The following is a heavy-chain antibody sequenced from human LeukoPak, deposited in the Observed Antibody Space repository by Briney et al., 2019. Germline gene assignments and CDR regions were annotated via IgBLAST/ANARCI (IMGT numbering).Heavy chain of an antibody. CDR3: ARTYDYSNPFDY. CDR2: INPNSGGT. Sequence: ASVKVSCKAPGYTFTGYYMHWVRQAPGQGLEWMGWINPNSGGTNYAQKFQGRVTMTRDTSISTAYMELSRLRSDDTAVYYCARTYDYSNPFDYWGQGTLVTVSS. D-gene: IGHD4-11*01. J-gene: IGHJ4*02. CDR1: GYTFTGYY. V-gene: IGHV1-2*02.